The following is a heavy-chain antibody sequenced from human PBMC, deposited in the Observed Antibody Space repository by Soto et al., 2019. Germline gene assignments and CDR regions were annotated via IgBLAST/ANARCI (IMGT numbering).Heavy chain of an antibody. Sequence: EVQLVESGGGLVQPGGSLRLSCAASGFTFRSDWMHWVRQAPGKGLVWVSRINSDGSSTGYADSVKGRFTISRDNAKNTLYLKMNSLRVEDTAVYYCASTVVTGYWGQGTLVTVSS. CDR3: ASTVVTGY. V-gene: IGHV3-74*01. J-gene: IGHJ4*02. D-gene: IGHD2-15*01. CDR2: INSDGSST. CDR1: GFTFRSDW.